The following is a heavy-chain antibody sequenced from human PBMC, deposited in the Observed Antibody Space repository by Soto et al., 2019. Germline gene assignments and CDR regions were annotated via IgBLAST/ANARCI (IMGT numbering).Heavy chain of an antibody. CDR3: ARLGLYSSSSEVGPPPDYYGMDV. CDR2: IYPGDSDT. J-gene: IGHJ6*02. Sequence: GESLKISCKGSGYSFTSYWIGWVRQMPGKGLEWMGIIYPGDSDTRYSPAFQGEVTISAEKSISTAYLQWSRQKASDTAMYYCARLGLYSSSSEVGPPPDYYGMDVWGQATTVTVSS. D-gene: IGHD6-6*01. V-gene: IGHV5-51*01. CDR1: GYSFTSYW.